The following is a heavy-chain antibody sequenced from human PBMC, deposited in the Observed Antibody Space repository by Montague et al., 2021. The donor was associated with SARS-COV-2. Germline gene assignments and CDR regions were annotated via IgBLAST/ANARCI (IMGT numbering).Heavy chain of an antibody. Sequence: SETLSLTCAVSGESMTRSWWTWVRQPPGQRLQWIGEIFHNGTSRSKYNPAVKSRVTISIDTSKNQFFLRLSSVTAADTALYFCTRARSKAIDYWGQGALVTVSS. J-gene: IGHJ4*02. CDR1: GESMTRSW. CDR2: IFHNGTS. V-gene: IGHV4-4*02. D-gene: IGHD2/OR15-2a*01. CDR3: TRARSKAIDY.